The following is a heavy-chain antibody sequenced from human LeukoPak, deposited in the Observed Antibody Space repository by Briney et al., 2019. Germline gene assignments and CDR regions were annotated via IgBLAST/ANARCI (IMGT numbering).Heavy chain of an antibody. CDR3: EKGRMGDILPGYRAQHKNGMVV. CDR2: MSGSGDRT. CDR1: GFPFSSYA. J-gene: IGHJ6*04. Sequence: GGSLRLSCAASGFPFSSYAMNWVRQAAGRGREWVSAMSGSGDRTYYAGSVKDRLTIPRDNYKNTLYLQVNSLRAEHRAVYYCEKGRMGDILPGYRAQHKNGMVVWGEGTTVTVSS. D-gene: IGHD3-9*01. V-gene: IGHV3-23*01.